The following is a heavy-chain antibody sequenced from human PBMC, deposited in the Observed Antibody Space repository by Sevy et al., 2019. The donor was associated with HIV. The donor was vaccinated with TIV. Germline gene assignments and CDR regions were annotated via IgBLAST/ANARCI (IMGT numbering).Heavy chain of an antibody. CDR2: ISYDGSNK. CDR3: ARAMWFGELSPPAFDI. Sequence: GGSLRLSCAASGFTFSSYAMHWVRQAPGKGLEWVAVISYDGSNKYYADSVKGRFTISRDNSKNMLYLQMNSLRAEDTAVYYCARAMWFGELSPPAFDIWGQGTMVTVSS. J-gene: IGHJ3*02. D-gene: IGHD3-10*01. CDR1: GFTFSSYA. V-gene: IGHV3-30-3*01.